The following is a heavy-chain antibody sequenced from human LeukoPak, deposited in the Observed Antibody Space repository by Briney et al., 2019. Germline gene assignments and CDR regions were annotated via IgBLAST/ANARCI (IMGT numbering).Heavy chain of an antibody. D-gene: IGHD6-19*01. CDR3: ARSRVSGWYYFDY. V-gene: IGHV4-39*07. CDR1: GGSISSSSYY. CDR2: IYYSGST. J-gene: IGHJ4*02. Sequence: PSETLSLTCTISGGSISSSSYYWGWIRQPPGKGLEWIGSIYYSGSTYYNPSLKSRVTISVDTSKNQFSLKLSSVTAADTAVYYCARSRVSGWYYFDYWGQGILVTVSS.